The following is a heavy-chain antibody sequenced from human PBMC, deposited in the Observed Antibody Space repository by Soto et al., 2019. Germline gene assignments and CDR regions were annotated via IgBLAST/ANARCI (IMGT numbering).Heavy chain of an antibody. D-gene: IGHD2-15*01. V-gene: IGHV3-74*03. CDR3: SSSEFFSGHHLTYA. CDR1: GLTFRRYW. CDR2: INSDGTSS. J-gene: IGHJ6*02. Sequence: WSLRLSCEASGLTFRRYWMHWVRQVPGKGLVWVSSINSDGTSSTYADSVKGRFTISRDNAKNTVYLQMNSLRAEDTAIYYCSSSEFFSGHHLTYAWGQGTMVTVSS.